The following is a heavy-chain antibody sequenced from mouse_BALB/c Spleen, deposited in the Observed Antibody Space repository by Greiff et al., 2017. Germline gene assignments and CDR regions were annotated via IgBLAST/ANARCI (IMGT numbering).Heavy chain of an antibody. CDR1: GFTFSDYG. J-gene: IGHJ3*01. D-gene: IGHD2-1*01. CDR3: ARGDGNYGWFAY. V-gene: IGHV5-15*02. Sequence: EVKLQESGGGLVQPGGSRKLSCAASGFTFSDYGMAWVRQAPGKGPEWVAFISNLAYSIYYADTVTGRFTISRENAKNTLYLEMSSLRSEDTAMYYCARGDGNYGWFAYWGQGTLVTVSA. CDR2: ISNLAYSI.